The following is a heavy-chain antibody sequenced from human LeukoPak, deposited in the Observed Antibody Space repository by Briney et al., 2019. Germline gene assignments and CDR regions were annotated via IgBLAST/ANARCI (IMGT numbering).Heavy chain of an antibody. CDR1: GYTFTDYY. CDR3: ARVHSYYYGSGSYFL. D-gene: IGHD3-10*01. Sequence: ASVKVSCKASGYTFTDYYMHWVRQATGQGLEWMGWMNPNSGNTGYAQKFQGRVTMTRNTSISTAYMELSSLRSEDTAVYYCARVHSYYYGSGSYFLWGQGTLVTVSS. V-gene: IGHV1-8*02. J-gene: IGHJ4*02. CDR2: MNPNSGNT.